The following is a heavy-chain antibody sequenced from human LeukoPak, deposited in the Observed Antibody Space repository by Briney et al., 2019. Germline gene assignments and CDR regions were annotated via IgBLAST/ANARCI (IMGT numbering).Heavy chain of an antibody. CDR3: AKGYGDYEVDSDY. Sequence: PGGSLRLSCAASGFTFSKYGMSWVRQAPGKGLEWVSSTSGSGFGTYYADSVKGRFTISRDNSKNTLYLQMSSLRAEDTAVYYCAKGYGDYEVDSDYWGQGTLVTVSS. CDR2: TSGSGFGT. V-gene: IGHV3-23*01. J-gene: IGHJ4*02. CDR1: GFTFSKYG. D-gene: IGHD4-17*01.